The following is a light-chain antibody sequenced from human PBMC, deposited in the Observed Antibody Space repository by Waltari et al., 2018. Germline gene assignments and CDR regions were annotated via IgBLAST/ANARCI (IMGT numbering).Light chain of an antibody. CDR2: GAS. V-gene: IGKV3-15*01. Sequence: EIVMTQSPATLSVSPGERATLSCRASQSVSSNLAWYQQKPGQAPRRLIYGASTRATGIPARFSGSGSGTEFTLTISSLQSEDFAVYYCQQYNIWWTFGQGTKVEIK. J-gene: IGKJ1*01. CDR1: QSVSSN. CDR3: QQYNIWWT.